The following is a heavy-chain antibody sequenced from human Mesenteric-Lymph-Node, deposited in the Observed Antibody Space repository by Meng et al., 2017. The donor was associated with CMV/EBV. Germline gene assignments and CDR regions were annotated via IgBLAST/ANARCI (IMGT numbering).Heavy chain of an antibody. J-gene: IGHJ3*02. CDR2: IYYRGTT. CDR1: GGSINNYY. Sequence: GSLRLSCTVSGGSINNYYWSWIRQPPGKGLEWIGFIYYRGTTNYNPSLKSRVTISVDTSKNQFSLKLSSVTAADTAVYYCARVKQWPIDIWGQGTVVTVSS. CDR3: ARVKQWPIDI. D-gene: IGHD6-19*01. V-gene: IGHV4-59*01.